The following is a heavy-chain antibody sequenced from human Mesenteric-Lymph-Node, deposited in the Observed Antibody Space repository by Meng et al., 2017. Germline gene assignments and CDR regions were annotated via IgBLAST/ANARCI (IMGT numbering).Heavy chain of an antibody. Sequence: GESLKISCKGSGYAFSTYWIGWVRQMPGKGLEWMGIMYPGDSTPRYSPSFQGQVTFSLDKSLNTAYLHWSSLKASDTAMYYCARRGYSYGAGLLVAFDLWGQGTMVTVSS. CDR1: GYAFSTYW. CDR3: ARRGYSYGAGLLVAFDL. D-gene: IGHD5-18*01. J-gene: IGHJ3*01. V-gene: IGHV5-51*01. CDR2: MYPGDSTP.